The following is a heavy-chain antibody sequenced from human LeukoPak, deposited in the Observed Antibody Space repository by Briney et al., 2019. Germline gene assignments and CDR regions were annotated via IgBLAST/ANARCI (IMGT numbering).Heavy chain of an antibody. J-gene: IGHJ5*02. CDR3: ARDQDTAMDPVGWFDP. CDR1: GFTFSDYY. V-gene: IGHV3-11*01. CDR2: ISSSGSTI. D-gene: IGHD5-18*01. Sequence: GGSLRLSCAASGFTFSDYYMSWIRQAPGKGLEWVSYISSSGSTIYYADSVKGRFTISRDNAKNSLYLQMNSLRAEDTAVYYCARDQDTAMDPVGWFDPWGQGTLVTVSS.